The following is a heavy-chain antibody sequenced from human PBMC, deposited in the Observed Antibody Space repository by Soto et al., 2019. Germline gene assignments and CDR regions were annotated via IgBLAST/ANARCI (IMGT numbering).Heavy chain of an antibody. CDR2: INPNSGGT. D-gene: IGHD6-6*01. V-gene: IGHV1-2*02. CDR1: GYTFTGYY. CDR3: ARAPSIAARLTFDY. Sequence: ASVKVSCKASGYTFTGYYMHWVRQAPGQGLEWMGWINPNSGGTNYAQKFQGRVTMTRDTSISTAYMELSRLRSDDTAVYYCARAPSIAARLTFDYWGQGTLVTVPS. J-gene: IGHJ4*02.